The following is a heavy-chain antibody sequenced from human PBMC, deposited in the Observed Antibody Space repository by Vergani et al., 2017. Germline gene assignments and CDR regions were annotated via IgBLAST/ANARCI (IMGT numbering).Heavy chain of an antibody. J-gene: IGHJ6*02. Sequence: QVQLVQSGAEVKKPGASVKVSCKASGYTFTSYYMHWVRQAPGQGLEWMGIINPSGGSTSYAQKFQGRVTVTRDTSTSTVYMGLSSLRSEDTAVYYCARVDGFGELSRYYYYYGMDVWGQGTTVTVSS. CDR2: INPSGGST. V-gene: IGHV1-46*03. D-gene: IGHD3-10*01. CDR1: GYTFTSYY. CDR3: ARVDGFGELSRYYYYYGMDV.